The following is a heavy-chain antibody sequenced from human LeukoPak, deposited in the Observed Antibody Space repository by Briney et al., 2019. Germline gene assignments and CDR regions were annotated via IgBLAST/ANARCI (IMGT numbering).Heavy chain of an antibody. Sequence: SETLSLTCTVSGDSISSYYWSWIRQPPGKGLEWIGYFYYSGSTNYNPSLKSRVTISVDTSNNHFSLKLSSVTAADTAVYYCARAGNYYSSGSYLGYWGQGTLVTVSS. CDR1: GDSISSYY. D-gene: IGHD3-10*01. V-gene: IGHV4-59*01. CDR2: FYYSGST. CDR3: ARAGNYYSSGSYLGY. J-gene: IGHJ4*02.